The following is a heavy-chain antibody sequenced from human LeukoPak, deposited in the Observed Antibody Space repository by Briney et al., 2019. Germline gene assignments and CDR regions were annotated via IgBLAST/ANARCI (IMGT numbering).Heavy chain of an antibody. CDR3: AGDGSATGSFDY. CDR1: EFTFSNFW. Sequence: GGSLRLSCGASEFTFSNFWMNWVRQAPGKGLEWVANIKGDGSKNHYVDSVKGRFTITRDNAKKSLYLQMDNVRAEDTALYYCAGDGSATGSFDYWGQGTLVTVSS. CDR2: IKGDGSKN. D-gene: IGHD1-1*01. V-gene: IGHV3-7*01. J-gene: IGHJ4*02.